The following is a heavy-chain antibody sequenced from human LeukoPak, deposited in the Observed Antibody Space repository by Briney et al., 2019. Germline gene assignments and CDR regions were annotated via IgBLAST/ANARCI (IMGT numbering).Heavy chain of an antibody. Sequence: GGSLRLSCAASGFTFSSYGMHWVRQAPGKGLEWVAVISYDGSNKYYADSVKGRFTISRDNSKNTLYLQMNSLRAEDTAVYYCAKDRVSSWSFDYWGQGTLVTVSS. D-gene: IGHD6-13*01. J-gene: IGHJ4*02. CDR1: GFTFSSYG. CDR3: AKDRVSSWSFDY. CDR2: ISYDGSNK. V-gene: IGHV3-30*18.